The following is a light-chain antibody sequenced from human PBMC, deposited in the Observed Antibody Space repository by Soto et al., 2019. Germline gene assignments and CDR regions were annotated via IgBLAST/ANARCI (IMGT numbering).Light chain of an antibody. CDR1: QSVSSSY. CDR3: QQNGSSPLT. Sequence: EIVLTQSPGTLSLSPGERATLSCRASQSVSSSYLAWYQQKPGQAPRLLIYGASSRATGIPHRFSGSGSGTDFTLTISRLEPEDFAVYDCQQNGSSPLTFGGGTEVEIK. J-gene: IGKJ4*01. CDR2: GAS. V-gene: IGKV3-20*01.